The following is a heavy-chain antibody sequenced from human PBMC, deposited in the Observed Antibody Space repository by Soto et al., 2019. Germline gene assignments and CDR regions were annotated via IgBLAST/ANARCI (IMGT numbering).Heavy chain of an antibody. CDR3: ARDLDRYCSVTSCHAMDV. D-gene: IGHD2-15*01. J-gene: IGHJ6*02. CDR2: VYHNGTS. V-gene: IGHV4-4*02. CDR1: GGSIRSTNW. Sequence: VHLQESGPCLVKPSGTVSLTCVVSGGSIRSTNWWAWVRQTPGKGLEWIGEVYHNGTSNYNPSLKGRATISVDRSKDQVSLRLNSVIDADTAVYYCARDLDRYCSVTSCHAMDVWGQGTPVTVSS.